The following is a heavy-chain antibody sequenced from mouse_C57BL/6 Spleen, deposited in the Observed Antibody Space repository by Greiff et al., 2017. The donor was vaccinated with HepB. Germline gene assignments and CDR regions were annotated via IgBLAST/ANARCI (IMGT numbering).Heavy chain of an antibody. D-gene: IGHD4-1*02. Sequence: QVQLQQPGAELVKPGASVKLSCKASGYTFTSYWMQWVKQRPGQGLEWIGEIDPSDSYTNYNQKFKGKATLTVDTTSSTAYMQLSSLTSDDSAVYYCARPTGRCSFDYWGQGTTLTVSS. J-gene: IGHJ2*01. V-gene: IGHV1-50*01. CDR3: ARPTGRCSFDY. CDR2: IDPSDSYT. CDR1: GYTFTSYW.